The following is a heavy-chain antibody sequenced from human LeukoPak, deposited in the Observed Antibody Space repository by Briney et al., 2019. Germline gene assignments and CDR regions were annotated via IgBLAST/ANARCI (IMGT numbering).Heavy chain of an antibody. Sequence: GGSLRLSCAASGFTFSSYSMHWVRQAPGKGLEWVAFIRYDGSNKYYADSVKGRFTISRDNSKNTLYLQMNSLRAEDTAVYYCAKVGAAGTNYYYYYMDVWGKGTTVTVSS. J-gene: IGHJ6*03. CDR3: AKVGAAGTNYYYYYMDV. CDR1: GFTFSSYS. CDR2: IRYDGSNK. D-gene: IGHD6-13*01. V-gene: IGHV3-30*02.